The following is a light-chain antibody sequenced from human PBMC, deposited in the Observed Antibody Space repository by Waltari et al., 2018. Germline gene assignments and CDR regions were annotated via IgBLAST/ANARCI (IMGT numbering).Light chain of an antibody. CDR3: QQRNSWPLT. V-gene: IGKV3-11*01. CDR1: QSVGSF. Sequence: EIVLTQSPVTLSLSPGEGATLSCKTSQSVGSFLAWYQQRPDQTPRLLISDASLRATGIPTRFSGSGSGTNFTLTISSLESEDFAVYYCQQRNSWPLTFGPGTTV. CDR2: DAS. J-gene: IGKJ3*01.